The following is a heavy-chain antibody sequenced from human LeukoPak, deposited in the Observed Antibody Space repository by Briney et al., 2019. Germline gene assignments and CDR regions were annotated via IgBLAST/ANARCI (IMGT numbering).Heavy chain of an antibody. Sequence: SETLSLTCAVYGGSFSGYYWSWIRQPPGKGLEWIGEINHSGSTNYNPSLKSRVTISVDTSKNQFSLKLSSVTAADTAVYYCVRGKATANAFDIWGQGTMVTVSS. CDR2: INHSGST. CDR3: VRGKATANAFDI. D-gene: IGHD5-12*01. CDR1: GGSFSGYY. V-gene: IGHV4-34*01. J-gene: IGHJ3*02.